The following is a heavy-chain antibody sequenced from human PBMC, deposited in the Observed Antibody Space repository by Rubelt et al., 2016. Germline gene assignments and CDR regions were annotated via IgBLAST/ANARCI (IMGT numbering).Heavy chain of an antibody. CDR2: INHSGSS. CDR3: ARDIVVLTATDYFDP. J-gene: IGHJ5*02. Sequence: QVQLQQWGAGLLKPSETLSLTCAVYGGSFSGHYWTWIRQTPGKGLEWIGEINHSGSSNYNPSLMSRVTISVDTSKNHFSLQLKSVTAADTAIYYCARDIVVLTATDYFDPWGQGTLVTVSS. V-gene: IGHV4-34*01. D-gene: IGHD2-2*01. CDR1: GGSFSGHY.